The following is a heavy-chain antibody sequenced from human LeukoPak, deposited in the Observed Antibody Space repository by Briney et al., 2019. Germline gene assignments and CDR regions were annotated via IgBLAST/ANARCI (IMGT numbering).Heavy chain of an antibody. CDR2: INPNSGGT. Sequence: ASVKVSCKASGYTFTSYYMHWVRQAPGQGLEWMGWINPNSGGTNYAQKFQGRVTMTRDTSISTAYMELSRLRSDDTAVYYCARERSGYYYDWFDPWGQGTLVTVSS. V-gene: IGHV1-2*02. D-gene: IGHD3-22*01. CDR3: ARERSGYYYDWFDP. CDR1: GYTFTSYY. J-gene: IGHJ5*02.